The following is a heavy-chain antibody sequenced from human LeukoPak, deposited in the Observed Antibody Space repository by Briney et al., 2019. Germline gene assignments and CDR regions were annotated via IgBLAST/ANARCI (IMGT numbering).Heavy chain of an antibody. D-gene: IGHD6-19*01. V-gene: IGHV1-69*01. CDR1: GGTFSSYA. CDR2: IIPIFGTA. J-gene: IGHJ3*02. Sequence: GASMKVSCKASGGTFSSYAISWVRQAPGQGLEWMGGIIPIFGTANYAQKFQGRVTITADESTSTAYMELSSLRSEDTAVYYCAREWYSSGWYGGHDAFDIWGQGTMVTVSS. CDR3: AREWYSSGWYGGHDAFDI.